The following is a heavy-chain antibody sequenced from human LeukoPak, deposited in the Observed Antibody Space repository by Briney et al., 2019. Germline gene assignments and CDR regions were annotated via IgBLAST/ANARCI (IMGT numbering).Heavy chain of an antibody. CDR1: GGSISSSNW. CDR3: ARDQVVPAALRSGSDIREYYYYYGMDV. J-gene: IGHJ6*04. CDR2: IYHSGST. Sequence: PSGTLSLTCAVSGGSISSSNWWSWARQPPGKGLEWIGEIYHSGSTNYNPSLKSRVTISVDKSKNQFSLKLSSVTAADTAVYYCARDQVVPAALRSGSDIREYYYYYGMDVWGKGTTVTVSS. V-gene: IGHV4-4*02. D-gene: IGHD2-2*01.